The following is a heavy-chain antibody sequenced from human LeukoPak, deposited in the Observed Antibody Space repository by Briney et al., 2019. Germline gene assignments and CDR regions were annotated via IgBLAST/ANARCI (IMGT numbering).Heavy chain of an antibody. J-gene: IGHJ4*02. CDR3: GKYLQTTVGANDY. D-gene: IGHD1-26*01. Sequence: PGGSLRLSCAASGFIFGNYPMNWVRQAPGKGLEWVSVISGSGGATFYGDSVQGRFTISRDNSRDTLYQQMSSLRAEDTAVYYCGKYLQTTVGANDYWGRGTLVTVSS. CDR1: GFIFGNYP. CDR2: ISGSGGAT. V-gene: IGHV3-23*01.